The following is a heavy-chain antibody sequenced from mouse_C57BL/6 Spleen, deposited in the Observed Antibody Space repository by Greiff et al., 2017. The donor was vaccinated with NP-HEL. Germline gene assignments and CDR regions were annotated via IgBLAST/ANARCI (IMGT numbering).Heavy chain of an antibody. CDR1: GYTFTNYW. V-gene: IGHV1-63*01. Sequence: QVQLQQSGAELVRPGTSVKMSCKASGYTFTNYWIGWAKQRPGHGLEWIGDIYPGGGYTNYNEKFKGKATLTADKSSSTAYMQFSSLTSEDSAIYYCARDGYDGYYVFDYWGQGTTLTVSS. CDR2: IYPGGGYT. D-gene: IGHD2-3*01. CDR3: ARDGYDGYYVFDY. J-gene: IGHJ2*01.